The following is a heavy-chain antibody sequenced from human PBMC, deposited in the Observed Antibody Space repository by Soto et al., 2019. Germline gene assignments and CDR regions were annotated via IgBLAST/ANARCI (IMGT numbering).Heavy chain of an antibody. D-gene: IGHD4-17*01. CDR1: GFTFTNSA. V-gene: IGHV1-58*01. CDR2: IVVGSDNT. CDR3: TTNFYSDHGMDV. J-gene: IGHJ6*02. Sequence: SVKVSCTTSGFTFTNSAVEWVRQARGQRLEWIGWIVVGSDNTNYAQKYQDRVTITRDLSTHTIYMDFRSLKTEDTAVYYCTTNFYSDHGMDVWGQGTTVTVSS.